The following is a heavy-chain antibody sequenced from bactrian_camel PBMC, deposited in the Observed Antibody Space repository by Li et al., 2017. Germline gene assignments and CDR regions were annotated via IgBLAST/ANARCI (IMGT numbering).Heavy chain of an antibody. D-gene: IGHD6*01. J-gene: IGHJ4*01. CDR2: NIDAWGIT. V-gene: IGHV3S26*01. CDR3: AAGVVLTSSWSLRPGKYNY. CDR1: GFTFSGYC. Sequence: HVQLVESGGGSVQSGGSLRLSCAASGFTFSGYCVAWFRQAAGEEREGVANIDAWGITTYVDSVKGRFTISRDNAKNTMYLQMNSLKPDDTAMYYCAAGVVLTSSWSLRPGKYNYWGQGTQVTVS.